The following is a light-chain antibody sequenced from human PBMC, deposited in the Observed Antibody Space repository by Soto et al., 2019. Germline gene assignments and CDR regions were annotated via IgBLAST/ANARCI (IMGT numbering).Light chain of an antibody. CDR1: QSISSW. J-gene: IGKJ1*01. CDR3: QQYNSYSRT. V-gene: IGKV1-5*01. CDR2: DAS. Sequence: IHMTQHPSIFSASVGDRVTLTCRASQSISSWLAWYQQKPGKAPKLLIYDASSLESGVPSRFSGSGSGTEFTLTISSLQPDDFATYYCQQYNSYSRTFGQGTQGGY.